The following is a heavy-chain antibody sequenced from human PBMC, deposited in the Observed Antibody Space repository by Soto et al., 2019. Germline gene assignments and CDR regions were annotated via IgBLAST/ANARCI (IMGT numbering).Heavy chain of an antibody. CDR3: ARDLSRTGAFFYDAFDV. V-gene: IGHV3-7*04. CDR1: GFTFSAFW. D-gene: IGHD3-16*02. Sequence: EVQLVESGGGLVQPGESLRLSCAASGFTFSAFWMTWLRQAPGKGLEWVSNIKRDGTVTHYGDSVEGRCTLSRDNAQHSLYIQRDNLRPVDKAMYYCARDLSRTGAFFYDAFDVWGQGTFVTVSS. CDR2: IKRDGTVT. J-gene: IGHJ3*01.